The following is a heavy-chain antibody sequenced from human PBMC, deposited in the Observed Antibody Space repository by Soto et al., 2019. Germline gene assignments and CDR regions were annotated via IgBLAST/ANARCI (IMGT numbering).Heavy chain of an antibody. J-gene: IGHJ4*02. CDR2: ISAYNGDT. V-gene: IGHV1-18*01. CDR3: ARDTCCSGGTCYPNFDY. Sequence: QVQVVQFGAEVKKPGASVKVSCKASGYTFINYGISWVRQAPGQGLEWMGWISAYNGDTNNAQKFQGRVTMTTATSTSTAYMELRSLRSDDSAVYYCARDTCCSGGTCYPNFDYWGQGTLVTASS. D-gene: IGHD2-15*01. CDR1: GYTFINYG.